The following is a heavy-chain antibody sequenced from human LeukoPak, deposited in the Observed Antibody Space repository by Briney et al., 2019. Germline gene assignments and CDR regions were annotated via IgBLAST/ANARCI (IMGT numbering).Heavy chain of an antibody. D-gene: IGHD3-10*01. CDR2: IRYDGSNK. Sequence: GGSLRLSCAASGFTFSSYGMHWVRQAPGKGLEWVAFIRYDGSNKYYADSVKGRFTISRDNSKNTLYLQMNSLRAEDTAVYYCARDFYSVVRGVIIWGQGTLVTVSS. J-gene: IGHJ4*02. CDR3: ARDFYSVVRGVII. CDR1: GFTFSSYG. V-gene: IGHV3-30*02.